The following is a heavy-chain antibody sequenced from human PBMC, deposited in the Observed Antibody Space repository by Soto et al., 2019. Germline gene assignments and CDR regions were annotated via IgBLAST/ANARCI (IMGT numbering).Heavy chain of an antibody. V-gene: IGHV1-24*01. Sequence: ASVKVSCKVSGYIPSDLSIHWVRLAPGIGLEWMGGFDPEDGAAIFPLKFHGRVTMTEDSSTDTAYMELSSLRSEDTAVYYCAAAQDRQRLSRQFFDFWGQGTQVTVSS. CDR2: FDPEDGAA. CDR1: GYIPSDLS. CDR3: AAAQDRQRLSRQFFDF. D-gene: IGHD3-16*02. J-gene: IGHJ4*02.